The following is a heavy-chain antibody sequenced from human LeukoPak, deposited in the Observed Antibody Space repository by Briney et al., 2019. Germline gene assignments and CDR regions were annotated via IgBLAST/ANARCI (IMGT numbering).Heavy chain of an antibody. V-gene: IGHV3-11*06. CDR3: ARDGSIPAAGPDYYYCYGMDV. CDR2: ISSSSSYT. CDR1: GFTFSDYY. J-gene: IGHJ6*02. D-gene: IGHD6-13*01. Sequence: KTGGSLRLSCAASGFTFSDYYMSWIRQAPGKGLEWVSYISSSSSYTNYADSVKGRFTISRDNAKNSLYLQMNSLRAEDTAVYYCARDGSIPAAGPDYYYCYGMDVWGQGTTVTVSS.